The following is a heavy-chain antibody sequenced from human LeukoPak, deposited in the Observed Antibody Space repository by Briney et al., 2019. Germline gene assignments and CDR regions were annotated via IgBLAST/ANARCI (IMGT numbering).Heavy chain of an antibody. CDR2: IYYSGST. D-gene: IGHD3-22*01. Sequence: SETLSLTCTVSGGSISSYYWSWIRQPPGKGLEWIGYIYYSGSTNYNPSFKSRVTISVDTSKNQFSLKLSSVTAADTAVYYCARRGYYYDSSGYFPGAFDIWGQGTMVTVSS. CDR3: ARRGYYYDSSGYFPGAFDI. CDR1: GGSISSYY. V-gene: IGHV4-59*01. J-gene: IGHJ3*02.